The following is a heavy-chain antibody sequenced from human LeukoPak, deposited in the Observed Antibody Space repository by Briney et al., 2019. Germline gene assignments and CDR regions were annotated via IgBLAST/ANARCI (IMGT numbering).Heavy chain of an antibody. CDR2: ISSSGSTI. J-gene: IGHJ6*02. CDR1: GFTFSSYE. V-gene: IGHV3-48*03. CDR3: ARAMDTDYYYGMDV. Sequence: PGGSLRLSCAASGFTFSSYERNWVRQAPGKGLEWVSYISSSGSTIYYADSVKGQFTISRDNAKNSLYLQMNSLRAEDTAVYYCARAMDTDYYYGMDVWGQGTTVTVSS. D-gene: IGHD5-18*01.